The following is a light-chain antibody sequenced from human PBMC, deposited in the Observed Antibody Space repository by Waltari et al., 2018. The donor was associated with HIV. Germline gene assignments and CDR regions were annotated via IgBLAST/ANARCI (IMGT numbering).Light chain of an antibody. V-gene: IGLV2-14*01. Sequence: QSALTQPASVSGSPGQSITISCSGSSSDVGGYNYVSWYQQHPGKAPKLLIYGVTNRPSGVSKRFSGSKSGNRASLTISGLQAEDEAAYICSSYTSITTHVMFGGGTKLTVL. CDR1: SSDVGGYNY. J-gene: IGLJ3*02. CDR3: SSYTSITTHVM. CDR2: GVT.